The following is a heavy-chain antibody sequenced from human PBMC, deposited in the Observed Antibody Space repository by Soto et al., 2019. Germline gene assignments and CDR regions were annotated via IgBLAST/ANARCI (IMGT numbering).Heavy chain of an antibody. V-gene: IGHV4-34*01. J-gene: IGHJ4*02. Sequence: PSETLSLTCAVYGGSFSGYYWSWIRQPPGKGLEWIGEINHSGSTNYNPSLKSRVTISVDTSKNQFSLKLSSVTAADTAVYYCARVVGYGSFRRRPFDYWGQGTLVTVSS. CDR3: ARVVGYGSFRRRPFDY. CDR2: INHSGST. D-gene: IGHD3-10*01. CDR1: GGSFSGYY.